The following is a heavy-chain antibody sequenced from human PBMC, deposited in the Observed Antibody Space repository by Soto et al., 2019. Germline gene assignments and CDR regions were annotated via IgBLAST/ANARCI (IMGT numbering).Heavy chain of an antibody. CDR2: ISSESSYI. V-gene: IGHV3-21*01. D-gene: IGHD3-16*01. Sequence: PGGSLRLSCAASTFTFSSYTMNWVRQPPGKGLEWVSSISSESSYIYYAHSVRGRFTISRDDAKNSLYLQMNSLRAEDTAVYYCARDQQASGFWAYYYGMDVWGQGTTVTVSS. J-gene: IGHJ6*02. CDR1: TFTFSSYT. CDR3: ARDQQASGFWAYYYGMDV.